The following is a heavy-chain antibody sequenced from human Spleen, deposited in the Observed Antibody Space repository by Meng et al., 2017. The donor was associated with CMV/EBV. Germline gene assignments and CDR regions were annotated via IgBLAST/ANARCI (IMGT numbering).Heavy chain of an antibody. D-gene: IGHD6-13*01. V-gene: IGHV4-38-2*02. Sequence: SETLSLTCTVSGYSISSGYYWGWIRQPPGKGLEWIGSIYHSGSTYYNPSLKSRVTISVDTSKNQFSLKLSSVTAADTAVYYCARDSFTADGDYWGQGTLVTVSS. CDR2: IYHSGST. CDR1: GYSISSGYY. J-gene: IGHJ4*02. CDR3: ARDSFTADGDY.